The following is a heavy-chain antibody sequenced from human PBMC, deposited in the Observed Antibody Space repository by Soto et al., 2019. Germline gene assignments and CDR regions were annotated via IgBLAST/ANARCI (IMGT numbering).Heavy chain of an antibody. J-gene: IGHJ4*02. V-gene: IGHV3-23*01. CDR3: AKGAYETVLGFGVFDY. CDR2: ISGSGGST. D-gene: IGHD3-10*01. Sequence: GGSLRLSCAASGFTFSSYAMSWVRQAPGKGLEWVSAISGSGGSTYYADSVKGRFTISRDNSKNTLYLQMNSLRAEDTAVYYCAKGAYETVLGFGVFDYWGQGTLVTVSS. CDR1: GFTFSSYA.